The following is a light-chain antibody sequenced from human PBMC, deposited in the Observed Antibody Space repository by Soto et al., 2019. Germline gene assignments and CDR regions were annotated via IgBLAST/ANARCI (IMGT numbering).Light chain of an antibody. J-gene: IGLJ2*01. CDR1: SGSVSTSYY. Sequence: QAVVTQEPSFSLSPGGTVTLTCGLNSGSVSTSYYPSWYQQTPGQAPRTLIYSTNTRSSGVPDRFSGSILGNKAALTITGDQPDDESDYYCVLYMGGGIPGFGGGTQLTVL. CDR2: STN. CDR3: VLYMGGGIPG. V-gene: IGLV8-61*01.